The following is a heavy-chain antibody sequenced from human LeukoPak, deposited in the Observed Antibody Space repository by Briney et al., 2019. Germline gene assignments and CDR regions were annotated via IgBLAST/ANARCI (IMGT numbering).Heavy chain of an antibody. Sequence: ASVKVSCKVSGYTLTELSMHWVRQAPGKGLEWMGGFDPEDGETIYAQKFQGRVTITEDTSTDTAYMELSSLRSEDTAVYYCALMVRGVITNWFDPWGQGTLVTVSS. V-gene: IGHV1-24*01. CDR2: FDPEDGET. CDR3: ALMVRGVITNWFDP. D-gene: IGHD3-10*01. J-gene: IGHJ5*02. CDR1: GYTLTELS.